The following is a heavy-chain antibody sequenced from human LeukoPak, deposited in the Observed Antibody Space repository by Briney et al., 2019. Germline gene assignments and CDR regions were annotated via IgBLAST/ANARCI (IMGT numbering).Heavy chain of an antibody. Sequence: GASVKVSCKASGYTFTGYYMHWVRQAPGQGLEWMGWINPNSGGTNYAQNFQGRVTMTRDTSISTAYMELSRLRSDDAAVYYCASLHFGELLLNAWGQRTLVTAS. J-gene: IGHJ5*02. CDR1: GYTFTGYY. D-gene: IGHD3-10*01. CDR2: INPNSGGT. CDR3: ASLHFGELLLNA. V-gene: IGHV1-2*02.